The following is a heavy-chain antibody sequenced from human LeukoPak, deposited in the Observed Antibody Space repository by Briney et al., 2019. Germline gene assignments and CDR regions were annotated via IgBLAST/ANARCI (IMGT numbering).Heavy chain of an antibody. V-gene: IGHV3-23*01. CDR3: AKNTDGSRYSALGN. J-gene: IGHJ4*02. D-gene: IGHD2-15*01. CDR2: ISGTGLDT. CDR1: GFTFNNYA. Sequence: GGSLRLSCAASGFTFNNYAMSWVRQAPGKGLEWVSVISGTGLDTFYADSVKGRFTISRDSSKNTLYLQMNSLRAEDTAVSFCAKNTDGSRYSALGNWGQGTLVSVSS.